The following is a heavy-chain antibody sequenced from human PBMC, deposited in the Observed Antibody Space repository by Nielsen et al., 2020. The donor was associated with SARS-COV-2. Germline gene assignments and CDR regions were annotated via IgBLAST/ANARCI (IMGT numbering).Heavy chain of an antibody. J-gene: IGHJ5*02. Sequence: GSVKVSCKASGYTFTGHYIHWVRQAPGQGLEWMGRINPNSAGTNYAQRFKGRVTLTTDTSISTAYMDLSRLRSDDTAVYYCARDEYNYGYNWFDTWGQGTLVTVSS. V-gene: IGHV1-2*06. D-gene: IGHD5-18*01. CDR3: ARDEYNYGYNWFDT. CDR1: GYTFTGHY. CDR2: INPNSAGT.